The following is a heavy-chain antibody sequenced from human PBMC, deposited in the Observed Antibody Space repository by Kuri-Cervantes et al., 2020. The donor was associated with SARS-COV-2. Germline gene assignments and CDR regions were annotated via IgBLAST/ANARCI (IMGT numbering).Heavy chain of an antibody. D-gene: IGHD5-18*01. CDR1: GYSTSSVYY. J-gene: IGHJ4*02. CDR3: ARQAGYSYGSSTPAFDY. CDR2: IYYSGST. Sequence: SETLSFTCTVSGYSTSSVYYWGWVRQPPGKGQEWIGCIYYSGSTYYNPSLKSRVTISVDTSKNQFSLKLSSVTAADTAVYYCARQAGYSYGSSTPAFDYWGQGTLVTVSS. V-gene: IGHV4-38-2*02.